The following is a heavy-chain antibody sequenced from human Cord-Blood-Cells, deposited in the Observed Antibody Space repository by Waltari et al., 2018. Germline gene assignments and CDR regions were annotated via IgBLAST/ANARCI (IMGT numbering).Heavy chain of an antibody. Sequence: EVQLLESGGGLVQPGGSLRLSCAASGFPFSSYAMSWVRQASGKGLEWVSAISGSGGSTYYADSVKGRFTISRDNSKNTLYLQMNSLRAEDTAVYYCAKSIVATIGYYGMDVWGQGTTVTVSS. CDR2: ISGSGGST. CDR1: GFPFSSYA. CDR3: AKSIVATIGYYGMDV. V-gene: IGHV3-23*01. J-gene: IGHJ6*02. D-gene: IGHD5-12*01.